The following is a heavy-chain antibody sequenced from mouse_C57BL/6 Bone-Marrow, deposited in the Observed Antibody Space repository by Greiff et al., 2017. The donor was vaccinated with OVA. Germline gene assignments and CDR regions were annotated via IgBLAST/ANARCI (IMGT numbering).Heavy chain of an antibody. CDR2: INPGSGGT. Sequence: QVQLQQSGAELVRPGTSVKVSCKASGYAFTNYLIEWVKQRPGQGLEWIGVINPGSGGTNYNEKFKGKATLTADKSSSTAYMQLSSLTSEDSAVDFCARREDYYSNPGFAYWGQGTLVTVSA. CDR1: GYAFTNYL. J-gene: IGHJ3*01. D-gene: IGHD2-5*01. V-gene: IGHV1-54*01. CDR3: ARREDYYSNPGFAY.